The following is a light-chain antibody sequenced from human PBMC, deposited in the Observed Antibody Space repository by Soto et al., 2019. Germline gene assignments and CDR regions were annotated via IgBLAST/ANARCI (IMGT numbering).Light chain of an antibody. J-gene: IGKJ1*01. CDR1: QDIRSY. V-gene: IGKV1-8*01. CDR3: QQHYSYTGT. Sequence: IRMTQSPSSLSAATGDRVTITCRASQDIRSYLVWYQQKAGKAPKVLISGASTLQNEVPSRFSGSGSGTHFTLTISSLQSEDSATYYCQQHYSYTGTFGHGTRLEI. CDR2: GAS.